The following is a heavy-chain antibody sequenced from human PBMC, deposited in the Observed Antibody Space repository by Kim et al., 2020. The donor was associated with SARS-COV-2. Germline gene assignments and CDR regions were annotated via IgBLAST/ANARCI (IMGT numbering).Heavy chain of an antibody. CDR3: AKGGRWGDYSFDS. Sequence: GGSLRLSCAVSGFTVSNYGMSWVRQAPGKGLEWVSSIHSGGTNTWYADSAKGRFTISRDNSKNTLYLQMNSLRVEDTAIYYCAKGGRWGDYSFDSWGQGTLVTVSS. CDR2: IHSGGTNT. V-gene: IGHV3-23*03. J-gene: IGHJ4*02. D-gene: IGHD3-16*01. CDR1: GFTVSNYG.